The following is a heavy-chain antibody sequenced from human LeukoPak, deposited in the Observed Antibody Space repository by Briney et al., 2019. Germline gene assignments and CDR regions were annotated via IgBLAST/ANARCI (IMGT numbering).Heavy chain of an antibody. CDR2: IRYDGSNK. V-gene: IGHV3-30*02. D-gene: IGHD3-10*01. Sequence: PGGSLRLSCAASGFTFSSYGMHCVRQAPGKRLEWVAFIRYDGSNKYYADSVKGRFTISRDNSKNTLYLQMNSLRAEDTAVYYCAKDLLWFGELFGAFDIWGQGTMVTVSS. J-gene: IGHJ3*02. CDR1: GFTFSSYG. CDR3: AKDLLWFGELFGAFDI.